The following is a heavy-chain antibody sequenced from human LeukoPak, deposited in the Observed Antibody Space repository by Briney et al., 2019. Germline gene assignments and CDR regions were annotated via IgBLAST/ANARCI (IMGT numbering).Heavy chain of an antibody. V-gene: IGHV1-69*05. CDR1: GGTFSSYA. D-gene: IGHD3-22*01. J-gene: IGHJ4*02. CDR2: IIPIFGTA. CDR3: AREAHTVRNYYDSSGYYPLRY. Sequence: SVKVSCKASGGTFSSYAISWVRQAPGQGLEGVEGIIPIFGTANYAQKFQGRVTITTDESTSTAYMELNSLRSEDTAVYYCAREAHTVRNYYDSSGYYPLRYWGQGTLVTVSS.